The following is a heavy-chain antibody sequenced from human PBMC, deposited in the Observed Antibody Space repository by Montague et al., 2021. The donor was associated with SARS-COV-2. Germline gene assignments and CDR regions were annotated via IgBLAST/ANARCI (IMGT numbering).Heavy chain of an antibody. J-gene: IGHJ4*02. D-gene: IGHD3-16*02. CDR2: IYYSGST. Sequence: SETLSLTCSVSGGSFSSSSYYWGWIRQPPGKVPEWIGSIYYSGSTNYNPSLKSRVTISVDTSKKQFSLRLTSVTAADTAVDYCARYPTYDAAVWGTYRYTLDYWGQGTLVTVSS. CDR1: GGSFSSSSYY. V-gene: IGHV4-39*01. CDR3: ARYPTYDAAVWGTYRYTLDY.